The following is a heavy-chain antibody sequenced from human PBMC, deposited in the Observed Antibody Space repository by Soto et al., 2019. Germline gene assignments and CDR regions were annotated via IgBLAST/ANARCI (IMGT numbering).Heavy chain of an antibody. V-gene: IGHV3-33*06. J-gene: IGHJ4*02. CDR2: ISDDGSNK. D-gene: IGHD2-15*01. CDR1: GFTFSSYG. CDR3: AKSFSYCSGGSCYFDY. Sequence: PGGSLRLSCAASGFTFSSYGMHWVRQAPGKGLEWVSVISDDGSNKYYADSVKGRFTISRDNSKNTLYLQMNSLRAEDTAVYYCAKSFSYCSGGSCYFDYWGQGTLVTVSS.